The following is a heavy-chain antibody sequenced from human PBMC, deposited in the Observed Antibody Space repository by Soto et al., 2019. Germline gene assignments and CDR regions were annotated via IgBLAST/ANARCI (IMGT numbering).Heavy chain of an antibody. CDR2: IWYDGSNK. CDR1: GFTFNRHP. V-gene: IGHV3-33*08. D-gene: IGHD1-26*01. CDR3: ARGNTVGAKVLDY. Sequence: GGSLRLSCAASGFTFNRHPLHWARQAPGKGLEWVAVIWYDGSNKYYADSVKGRFTISRDNSKNTLYLQMNSLRAEDTAVYYCARGNTVGAKVLDYWGQGTLVTVSS. J-gene: IGHJ4*02.